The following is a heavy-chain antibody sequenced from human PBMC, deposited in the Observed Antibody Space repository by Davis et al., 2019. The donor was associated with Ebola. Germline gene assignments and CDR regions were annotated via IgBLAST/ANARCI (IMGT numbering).Heavy chain of an antibody. Sequence: GESLKISCAASGFTFSDSWMHWVRQAPGKGLEWVSYIRSSSGTTYYADSVKGRFTISRDNAKNTLYLQMNSLRAEDTAVYYCARDRYYTIDVWGQGTTVTVSS. V-gene: IGHV3-48*04. CDR2: IRSSSGTT. CDR1: GFTFSDSW. D-gene: IGHD3-10*01. CDR3: ARDRYYTIDV. J-gene: IGHJ6*02.